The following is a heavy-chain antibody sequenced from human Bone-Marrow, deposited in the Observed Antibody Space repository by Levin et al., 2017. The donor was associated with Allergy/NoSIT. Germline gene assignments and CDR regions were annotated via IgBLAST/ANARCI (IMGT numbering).Heavy chain of an antibody. CDR1: GFTFDDYA. V-gene: IGHV3-9*01. Sequence: QTGGSLRLSCAASGFTFDDYAMHWVRQAPGKGLEWVSGISWNSGSIGYADSVKGRFTISRDNAKNSLYLQMNSLRAEDTALYYCAKDHCSSTSGYEDYWGQGTLVTVSS. J-gene: IGHJ4*02. CDR3: AKDHCSSTSGYEDY. D-gene: IGHD2-2*01. CDR2: ISWNSGSI.